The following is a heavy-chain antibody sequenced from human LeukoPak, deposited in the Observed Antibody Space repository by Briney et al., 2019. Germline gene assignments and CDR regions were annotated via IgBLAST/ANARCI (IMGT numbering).Heavy chain of an antibody. D-gene: IGHD3-10*01. CDR3: ARERISAGVRGVIHGMDV. Sequence: SETLSLTCTVSGGSISSSSYYWGWIRQPPGKGLEWIGSIYYSGSTYYNPSLKSRVTISVDTSKNQFSLKLSSVTAADTAVHYCARERISAGVRGVIHGMDVWGKGTTVTVSS. J-gene: IGHJ6*04. CDR1: GGSISSSSYY. CDR2: IYYSGST. V-gene: IGHV4-39*02.